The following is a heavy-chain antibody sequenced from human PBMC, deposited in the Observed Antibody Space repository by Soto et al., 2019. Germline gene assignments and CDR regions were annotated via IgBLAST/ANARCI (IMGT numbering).Heavy chain of an antibody. CDR3: AKDVGQWVETFDY. Sequence: GSLRLSCAGSGFTLTRSAVSWVRQAPGKGLEWVSGISAGGGGTYYADSVKGRFTISRDVAKNTVYLQMNGLRVEDTAVYYCAKDVGQWVETFDYWCHGTLVTVAS. V-gene: IGHV3-23*01. D-gene: IGHD6-19*01. CDR1: GFTLTRSA. CDR2: ISAGGGGT. J-gene: IGHJ4*01.